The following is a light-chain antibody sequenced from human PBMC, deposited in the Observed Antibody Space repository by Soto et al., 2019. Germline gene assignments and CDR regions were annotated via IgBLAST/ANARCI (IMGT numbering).Light chain of an antibody. CDR3: QQRSNWPPIT. V-gene: IGKV3-11*01. Sequence: IVLTQSPATLSFSPGQRPTLSCRCSQSVSSYLAWYQQKPGQAPRLLIYDASNRATGIPARFSGSGSGTDFTLTISSLEPEDFAVYYCQQRSNWPPITFGQGTRLEIK. CDR1: QSVSSY. CDR2: DAS. J-gene: IGKJ5*01.